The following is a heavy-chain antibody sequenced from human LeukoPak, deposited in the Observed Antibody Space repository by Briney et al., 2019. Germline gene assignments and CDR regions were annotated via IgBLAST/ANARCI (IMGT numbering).Heavy chain of an antibody. J-gene: IGHJ3*02. CDR3: ARGDFNDYGDYVDAFEI. Sequence: GGSLRLSCAASGFTFSSYWMSWFRQAPGKGLEWVANIKPDGSEKYCVDSVKGRFTISRDNAKKSLYLQMSSLRAEDTAVYYCARGDFNDYGDYVDAFEIWGQGTMVTVSA. CDR1: GFTFSSYW. V-gene: IGHV3-7*01. D-gene: IGHD4-17*01. CDR2: IKPDGSEK.